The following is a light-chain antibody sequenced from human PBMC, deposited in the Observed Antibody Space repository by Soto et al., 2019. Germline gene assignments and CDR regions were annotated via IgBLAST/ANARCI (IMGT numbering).Light chain of an antibody. CDR2: TNN. CDR3: AAWDDSLNAQV. Sequence: QSALTQPPSASGTPGQRVTISCSGSSSNIGGNIVNWYQQLPGTAPKLLIYTNNQRPFGVPHRFSGSKSGTSASLVISGLQSEDDADYYCAAWDDSLNAQVFGGGTQLTVL. V-gene: IGLV1-44*01. CDR1: SSNIGGNI. J-gene: IGLJ2*01.